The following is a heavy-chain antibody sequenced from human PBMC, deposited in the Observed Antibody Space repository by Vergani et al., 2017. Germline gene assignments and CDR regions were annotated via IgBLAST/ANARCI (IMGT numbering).Heavy chain of an antibody. D-gene: IGHD6-6*01. J-gene: IGHJ3*02. CDR1: GFTFSSYA. V-gene: IGHV3-23*03. CDR3: AKPVEYSSSFYAFDI. CDR2: IYSGGSST. Sequence: EVQLLESGGGLVQPGGSLRLSCAASGFTFSSYAMSWVRQAPGKGLEWVSVIYSGGSSTYYADSVKGRFTISRDTSKNTLYLQMNSLRAEDTAVYDCAKPVEYSSSFYAFDIWGQGTMVTVSS.